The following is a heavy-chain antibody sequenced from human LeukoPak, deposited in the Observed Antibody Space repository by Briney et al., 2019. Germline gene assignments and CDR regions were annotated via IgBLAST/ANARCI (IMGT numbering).Heavy chain of an antibody. J-gene: IGHJ4*02. CDR3: ARFPGFGSGTYRLDY. CDR1: GFTFSTHA. Sequence: GGSLRLSCAASGFTFSTHAMTWVRQAPGKGLEWVSGIATGFDTYSADSVKGRFGISRDNSKNTLYLQMNNLRADDTALYYCARFPGFGSGTYRLDYRGQGTLVTVSS. CDR2: IATGFDT. V-gene: IGHV3-23*01. D-gene: IGHD3-10*01.